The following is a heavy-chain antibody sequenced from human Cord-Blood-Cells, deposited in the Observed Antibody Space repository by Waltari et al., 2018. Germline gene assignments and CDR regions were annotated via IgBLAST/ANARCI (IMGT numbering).Heavy chain of an antibody. Sequence: EVQLVQSGAEVKKPGESLKISCKGSGYSFTSYWIGWVRQMPGKGLDWMGFIYPGDSDTRYSPAFRRQVTISVGTATLTAYPQCCSLMASATASFYCAGVPDGEFWRGYYYYGMDVWRQGTTVTVSS. CDR1: GYSFTSYW. CDR3: AGVPDGEFWRGYYYYGMDV. V-gene: IGHV5-51*06. CDR2: IYPGDSDT. J-gene: IGHJ6*01. D-gene: IGHD3-3*01.